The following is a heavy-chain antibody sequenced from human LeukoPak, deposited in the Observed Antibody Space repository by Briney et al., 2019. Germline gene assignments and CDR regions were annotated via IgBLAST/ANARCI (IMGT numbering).Heavy chain of an antibody. Sequence: PGGSLRLSCAASGFTFDAYAMYWVRQAPGKGLECVSLIGGHGGSTYYADSVKGRFTIPRDNSKNSLYLQMNSLRTEDTALYYCAKEHSASGSVDYWGQGTLVTVSS. V-gene: IGHV3-43*02. CDR1: GFTFDAYA. CDR2: IGGHGGST. D-gene: IGHD1-26*01. CDR3: AKEHSASGSVDY. J-gene: IGHJ4*02.